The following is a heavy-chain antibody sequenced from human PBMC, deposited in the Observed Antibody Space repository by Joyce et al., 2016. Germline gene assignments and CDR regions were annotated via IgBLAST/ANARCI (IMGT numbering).Heavy chain of an antibody. CDR2: IYYTGNT. CDR3: ARSPMVRVTFFH. D-gene: IGHD2/OR15-2a*01. CDR1: GAFISRRSSN. Sequence: QVQLQEPGTGLVKASETLSLTCSVFGAFISRRSSNWGWIRQSPGKGLGWIGSIYYTGNTNYNPSLKNRVTISVDTSKSHCSLKLMSVTGADTAVYYCARSPMVRVTFFHWGLGTLISVSS. J-gene: IGHJ4*02. V-gene: IGHV4-39*07.